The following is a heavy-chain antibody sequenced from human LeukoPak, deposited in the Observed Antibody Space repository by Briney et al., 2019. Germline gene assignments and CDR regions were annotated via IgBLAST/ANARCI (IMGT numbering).Heavy chain of an antibody. CDR3: AKGRQEFDF. Sequence: PGGSLRLSCAASGFTFSSYAMNWVRQAPGEGLEWVSVISGSGGTTYYADSVRGRFTISRDNSNNTLFLQMNSLRAEDTAVYYCAKGRQEFDFWGQGILVTVSS. CDR1: GFTFSSYA. J-gene: IGHJ4*02. CDR2: ISGSGGTT. V-gene: IGHV3-23*01.